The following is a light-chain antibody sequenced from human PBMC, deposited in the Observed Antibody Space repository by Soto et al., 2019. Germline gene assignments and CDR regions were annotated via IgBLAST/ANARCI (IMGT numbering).Light chain of an antibody. CDR2: GAS. V-gene: IGKV3-20*01. CDR1: QSVSSSY. Sequence: EIVLTQSPGTLSLSPGERATLSCRASQSVSSSYLAWYQQKPGQAPRLLIYGASSRPTGIPDRFSGSRSGTDFTLTISTLEPEDFAVYSWQQYGSSPLLTFGGGTKVEIK. J-gene: IGKJ4*01. CDR3: QQYGSSPLLT.